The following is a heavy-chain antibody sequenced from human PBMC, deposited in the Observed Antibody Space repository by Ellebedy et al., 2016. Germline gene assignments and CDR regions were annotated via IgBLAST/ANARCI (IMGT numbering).Heavy chain of an antibody. J-gene: IGHJ5*02. CDR2: INSDGSST. CDR1: GFTFSTYW. D-gene: IGHD2-8*01. CDR3: ARDGNGGGA. V-gene: IGHV3-74*01. Sequence: GESLKISXAASGFTFSTYWMHWVRQAPEKGLVWVTRINSDGSSTRYADSVKGRFTISRDSSKNTLYLQMNSLRAEDTAMYYCARDGNGGGAWGQGTLVTVSS.